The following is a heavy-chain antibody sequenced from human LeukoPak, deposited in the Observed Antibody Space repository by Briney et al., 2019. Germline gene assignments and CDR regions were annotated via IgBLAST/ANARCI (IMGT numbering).Heavy chain of an antibody. CDR3: ARAAAAAGKNYYYYYGMDV. D-gene: IGHD6-13*01. Sequence: ASVKVSCKASGGTFSSYAISWVRQAPGQGLEWMGGIIPILGTANYAQKFQGRVTITADESTSTAYMELSSLRSEDTAVYYCARAAAAAGKNYYYYYGMDVWGQGTTVTVSS. V-gene: IGHV1-69*13. CDR1: GGTFSSYA. CDR2: IIPILGTA. J-gene: IGHJ6*02.